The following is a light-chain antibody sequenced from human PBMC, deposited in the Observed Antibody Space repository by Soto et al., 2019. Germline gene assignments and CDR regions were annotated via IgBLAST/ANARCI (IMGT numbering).Light chain of an antibody. Sequence: AIRMTQSPSSFSASTGDRVTITCRASQGIGSYLAWYQQKPGKAPKLLIYAASSLQSGVPSRFSGSGSGTDFTLTISSLQSEDFATYYCQQANSFPLTFGGGTKVDIK. CDR1: QGIGSY. CDR2: AAS. V-gene: IGKV1-8*01. CDR3: QQANSFPLT. J-gene: IGKJ4*01.